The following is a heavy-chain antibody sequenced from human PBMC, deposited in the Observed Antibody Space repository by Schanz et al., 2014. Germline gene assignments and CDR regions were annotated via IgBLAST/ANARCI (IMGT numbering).Heavy chain of an antibody. CDR3: ARGGVFGSAGMDA. V-gene: IGHV1-8*01. D-gene: IGHD2-15*01. J-gene: IGHJ5*02. CDR1: GYSFTTYD. Sequence: QVQLVQSGAEVKKPGASVRVSCKASGYSFTTYDVNWVRQATGQGLEWMGWMNPTTGNRGYAQNYQGRGTMTRDTATSTVNMELNSLRSEDTAVDYCARGGVFGSAGMDAWGQGTLVTVSS. CDR2: MNPTTGNR.